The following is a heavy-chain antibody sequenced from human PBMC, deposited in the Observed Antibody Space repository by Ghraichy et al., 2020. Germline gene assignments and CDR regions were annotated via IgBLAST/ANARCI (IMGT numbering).Heavy chain of an antibody. D-gene: IGHD3-22*01. V-gene: IGHV4-39*01. CDR2: IYYSGST. CDR3: ARSGFDAFDF. Sequence: SETLSLTCTVSGGSISSSNYYWGWIRQPPGKGLEWIGSIYYSGSTYYNPSLKSRVTMSVDTSKNQFSLKLSSVTAADTAVFYCARSGFDAFDFWGQGILVSVSS. J-gene: IGHJ3*01. CDR1: GGSISSSNYY.